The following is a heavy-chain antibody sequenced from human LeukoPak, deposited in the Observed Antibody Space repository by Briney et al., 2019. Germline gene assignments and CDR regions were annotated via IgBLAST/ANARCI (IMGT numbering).Heavy chain of an antibody. D-gene: IGHD1-26*01. CDR3: ARALSPSYSGSYGDAFDI. CDR2: ISSSGSTI. V-gene: IGHV3-11*04. CDR1: GFTFSDYY. Sequence: NPGGSLRLSCAASGFTFSDYYMSWIRQAPGKGLEWVSYISSSGSTIYYADSVKGRFTISRDNAKNSLYLQMNSLRAEDTAVYYCARALSPSYSGSYGDAFDIWGQGTMVTVSS. J-gene: IGHJ3*02.